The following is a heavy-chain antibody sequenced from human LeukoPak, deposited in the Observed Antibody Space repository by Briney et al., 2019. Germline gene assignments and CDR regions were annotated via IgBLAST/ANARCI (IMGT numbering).Heavy chain of an antibody. Sequence: PSETLSLTCTVSGGSISSSSYYWGWIRQPAGKGLEWIGHIYPSGSTNYNPSLKSRVTMSVDTSKNHFSLNLTSVTAADTAIFYCARSIAAPGTPFDYWGQGTLVTVSS. D-gene: IGHD6-13*01. CDR1: GGSISSSSYY. CDR3: ARSIAAPGTPFDY. V-gene: IGHV4-61*05. J-gene: IGHJ4*02. CDR2: IYPSGST.